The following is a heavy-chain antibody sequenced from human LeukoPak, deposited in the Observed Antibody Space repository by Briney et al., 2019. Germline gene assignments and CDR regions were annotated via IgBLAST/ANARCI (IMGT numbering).Heavy chain of an antibody. CDR2: ISSSGSTI. D-gene: IGHD6-13*01. CDR3: ASPVGYSSSWD. Sequence: AGGSLRLSXAASGFTFSSYEMNWVRQAPGKGLEWVSYISSSGSTIYYADSVKGRFTISRDNAKNSLHLQMNSLRAEDTAVYYCASPVGYSSSWDWGQGTLVTVSS. J-gene: IGHJ4*02. CDR1: GFTFSSYE. V-gene: IGHV3-48*03.